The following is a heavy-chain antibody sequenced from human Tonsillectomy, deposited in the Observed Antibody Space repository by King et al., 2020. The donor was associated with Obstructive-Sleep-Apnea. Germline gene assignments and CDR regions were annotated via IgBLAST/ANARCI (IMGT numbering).Heavy chain of an antibody. J-gene: IGHJ4*02. CDR2: VYYSGTT. CDR1: GGSISSSSYY. Sequence: LQLQESGPGLVKPSETLSLTCTVSGGSISSSSYYWGWIRQPPGEGLEWIGNVYYSGTTYYNPSLKSRVTISVDTSKNQFSLKLTSVTAADTAVYYCASGGGQLWWAFDYWGQGTLFTVSS. V-gene: IGHV4-39*07. CDR3: ASGGGQLWWAFDY. D-gene: IGHD5-18*01.